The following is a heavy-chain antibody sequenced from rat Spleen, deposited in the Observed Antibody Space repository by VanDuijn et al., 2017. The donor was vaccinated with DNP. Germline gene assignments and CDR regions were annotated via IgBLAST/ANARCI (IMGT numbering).Heavy chain of an antibody. CDR3: ATGWVFAY. J-gene: IGHJ2*01. Sequence: EVQLVESGGGLVQPGRSLKLSCTASGFTFSTYGIHWIRQGPTKGLEWVAAIGPSGGDIYYRDSVKGRFTMSSDDARSTLYLQMDSLRSEDTATYYCATGWVFAYWGQGVMVTVSS. CDR2: IGPSGGDI. V-gene: IGHV5-19*01. CDR1: GFTFSTYG. D-gene: IGHD1-7*01.